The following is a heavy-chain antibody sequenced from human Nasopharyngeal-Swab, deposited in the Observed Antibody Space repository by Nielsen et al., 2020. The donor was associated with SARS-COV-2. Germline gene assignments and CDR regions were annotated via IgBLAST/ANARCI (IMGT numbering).Heavy chain of an antibody. CDR3: AKDSGAGFCDGGSCFPTNH. Sequence: GESLKISCAASGLTFTSYAMKWVRQAPGKGLEWVSGMSGTGDNTYYADSVKGRFTISRDSSKNTLYLQMNSLRAEDTAVYYCAKDSGAGFCDGGSCFPTNHWGQVTLVTVSS. V-gene: IGHV3-23*01. J-gene: IGHJ5*02. CDR2: MSGTGDNT. CDR1: GLTFTSYA. D-gene: IGHD2-15*01.